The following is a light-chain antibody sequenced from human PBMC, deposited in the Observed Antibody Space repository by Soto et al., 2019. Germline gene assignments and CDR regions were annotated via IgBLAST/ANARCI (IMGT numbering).Light chain of an antibody. CDR1: SSDVGGYNY. V-gene: IGLV2-14*01. J-gene: IGLJ1*01. CDR3: SSYTISSTLYV. CDR2: DVS. Sequence: QSALTQPASVSGSPGQSITISCTGTSSDVGGYNYVSWYQQHPGKAPKLMIYDVSNRPSGVSNRFSGSKSGNTASLTISGLKAEDEADYYCSSYTISSTLYVFGTGTKVTVL.